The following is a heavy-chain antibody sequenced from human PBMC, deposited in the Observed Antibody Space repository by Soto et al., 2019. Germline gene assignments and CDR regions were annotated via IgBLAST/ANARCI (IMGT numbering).Heavy chain of an antibody. CDR2: ISYDGSNK. CDR3: AKGRGVRQQHSVVAY. D-gene: IGHD6-13*01. Sequence: QVQLVESGGGVVQPGRSLRLSCAASGFTFSSYGMHWVRQAPGKGLEWVAVISYDGSNKYYADSVKGRFTISRDNSKNTLYLQMNSLRAEDTAVYYCAKGRGVRQQHSVVAYWGQGTLVTVSS. CDR1: GFTFSSYG. V-gene: IGHV3-30*18. J-gene: IGHJ4*02.